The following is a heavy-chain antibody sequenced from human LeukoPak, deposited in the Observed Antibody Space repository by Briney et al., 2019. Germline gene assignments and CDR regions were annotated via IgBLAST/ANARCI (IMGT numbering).Heavy chain of an antibody. CDR1: GFTVSSTY. V-gene: IGHV3-66*01. J-gene: IGHJ4*02. CDR3: ARDRSGDSTAYYTDY. CDR2: IYSSGST. D-gene: IGHD3-22*01. Sequence: GGSLRLSCAASGFTVSSTYMTWVRQAPGKGLEWVSLIYSSGSTIYADSVKGRFTISRDNSKNTAYPQMNSLRAEDTAVYYCARDRSGDSTAYYTDYWGQGTLVTVSS.